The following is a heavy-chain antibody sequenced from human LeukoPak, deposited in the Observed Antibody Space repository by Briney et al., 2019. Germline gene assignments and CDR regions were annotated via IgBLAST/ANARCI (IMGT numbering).Heavy chain of an antibody. CDR3: PKDRPAYCGGDCYSRFDY. J-gene: IGHJ4*02. V-gene: IGHV3-23*01. Sequence: GSLRLSCAASGFTFSSYAMSWVRQAPGKGLEWVSAISGSGGSKYYADSVKGRFTISRDNSKNTLYLQMNSLRAEDTAVYYCPKDRPAYCGGDCYSRFDYWGQGTLVTVSS. CDR1: GFTFSSYA. D-gene: IGHD2-21*02. CDR2: ISGSGGSK.